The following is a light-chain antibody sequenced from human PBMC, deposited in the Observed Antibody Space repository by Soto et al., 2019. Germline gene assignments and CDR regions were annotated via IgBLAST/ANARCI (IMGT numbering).Light chain of an antibody. CDR1: QSVSSTF. Sequence: EIALTQSPGTLSLSPGERASRACRASQSVSSTFLAWYQQKPGQAPRLLIYAASTRATGIPDRFSGSGSGTDFTLTISRLEPEDFAVYYCQQHGSLLWTFGQGTKVEIK. CDR3: QQHGSLLWT. CDR2: AAS. J-gene: IGKJ1*01. V-gene: IGKV3-20*01.